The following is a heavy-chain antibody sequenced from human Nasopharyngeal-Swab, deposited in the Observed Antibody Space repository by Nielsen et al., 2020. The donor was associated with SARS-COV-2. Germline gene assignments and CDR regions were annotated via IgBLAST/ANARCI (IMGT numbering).Heavy chain of an antibody. CDR1: GGSFSGYY. V-gene: IGHV4-34*01. D-gene: IGHD3-10*01. J-gene: IGHJ6*03. CDR3: ARCGAGGSRITMVRGYMDV. CDR2: INHSGST. Sequence: SETLSLTCAVYGGSFSGYYWSWIRQPPGKGLEWIGEINHSGSTNYNPSLKSRVTISVDTSKNQFSLKLSSVTAADTAVYYCARCGAGGSRITMVRGYMDVWGKGTTVTVSS.